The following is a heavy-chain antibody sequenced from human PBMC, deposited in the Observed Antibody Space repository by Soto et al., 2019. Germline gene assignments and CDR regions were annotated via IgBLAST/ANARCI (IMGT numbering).Heavy chain of an antibody. V-gene: IGHV4-61*01. D-gene: IGHD3-22*01. CDR3: ARTTETYYYDSSGQAHFDY. CDR1: GGSVSSGSYY. CDR2: IYYSGST. J-gene: IGHJ4*02. Sequence: SETLSLTCTVSGGSVSSGSYYWSWIRQPPGKGLEWIGYIYYSGSTNYNPSLKSRVTISVDTSKNQFSLKLSSVTAADTAVYYCARTTETYYYDSSGQAHFDYWGQGTLVTVS.